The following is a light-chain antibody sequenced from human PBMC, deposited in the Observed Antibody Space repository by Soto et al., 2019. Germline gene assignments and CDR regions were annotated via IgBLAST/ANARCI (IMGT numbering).Light chain of an antibody. Sequence: EIVLTQSPATLSLSPGERATLSCRASQSVSSYLAWYQQKPGQAPRLLIYDASNRATGIPARFSGSGSGTDFTLTISSLEPDDFAVYYCQQRSNWPGTFGGGTKVEIK. CDR1: QSVSSY. CDR2: DAS. CDR3: QQRSNWPGT. V-gene: IGKV3-11*01. J-gene: IGKJ4*01.